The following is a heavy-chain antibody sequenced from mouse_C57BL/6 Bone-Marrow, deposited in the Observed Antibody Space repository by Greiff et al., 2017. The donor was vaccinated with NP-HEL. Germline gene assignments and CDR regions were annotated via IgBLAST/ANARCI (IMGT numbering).Heavy chain of an antibody. Sequence: VKLMESGPGLVAPSQSLSISCTVSGFSLTSYGVDWVRQPPGQGLEWLGVIWGGGSTNYNSAPMSSLSISKDNSKSQVFLKMNSLQTDDTAMYYCATYGPWFAYWGQGTLVTVSA. D-gene: IGHD1-1*02. CDR1: GFSLTSYG. J-gene: IGHJ3*01. CDR3: ATYGPWFAY. CDR2: IWGGGST. V-gene: IGHV2-9*01.